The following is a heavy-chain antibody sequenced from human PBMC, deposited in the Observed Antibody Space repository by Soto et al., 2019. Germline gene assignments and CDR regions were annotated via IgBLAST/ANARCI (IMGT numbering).Heavy chain of an antibody. J-gene: IGHJ4*02. CDR2: ISSSGSTI. CDR3: ARDLYCSSTSCRHFVYFDY. CDR1: GFTFSSHG. V-gene: IGHV3-48*04. D-gene: IGHD2-2*01. Sequence: GGSLRLSCAASGFTFSSHGMHWVRQAPGKGLEWVSYISSSGSTIYYAASVKGRFTISRDNAKNSLYLQMNSPRAEDTAVYYCARDLYCSSTSCRHFVYFDYWGQGTLVTVSS.